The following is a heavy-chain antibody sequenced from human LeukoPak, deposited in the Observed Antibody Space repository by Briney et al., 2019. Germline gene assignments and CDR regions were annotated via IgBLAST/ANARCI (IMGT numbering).Heavy chain of an antibody. V-gene: IGHV1-46*01. Sequence: ASVKVSCKASGYTFTSYYMHWVRQAPGQGLEWMGIINPSGGSTSYAQKFQGRVTMTRDTSTSTVYMELSSLRSEDTAVYYCARVPRHCSSTSCCSIGYWGQETLVTVSS. J-gene: IGHJ4*02. CDR3: ARVPRHCSSTSCCSIGY. D-gene: IGHD2-2*01. CDR1: GYTFTSYY. CDR2: INPSGGST.